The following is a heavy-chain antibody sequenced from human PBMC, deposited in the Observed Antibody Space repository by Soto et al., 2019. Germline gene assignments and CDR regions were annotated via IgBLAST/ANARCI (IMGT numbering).Heavy chain of an antibody. V-gene: IGHV2-5*02. CDR3: AHGCSGCYPNDDAFDI. Sequence: SGPTLVNPTQTLTLTCTFSGFSLSTSGVGVGWIRQPPGKALEWLALIYWDDDKRYSPSLKSRLTITKDTSKNQVVLTMTNMDPVDTATYYCAHGCSGCYPNDDAFDIWGQGTMVTVS. CDR1: GFSLSTSGVG. D-gene: IGHD6-19*01. CDR2: IYWDDDK. J-gene: IGHJ3*02.